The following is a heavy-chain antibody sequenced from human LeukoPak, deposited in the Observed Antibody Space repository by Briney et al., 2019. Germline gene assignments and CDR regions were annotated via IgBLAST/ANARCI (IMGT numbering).Heavy chain of an antibody. D-gene: IGHD5-24*01. J-gene: IGHJ4*02. CDR2: TYYSGST. V-gene: IGHV4-59*01. Sequence: PSETLSLTCTVSGGSISSYYWSWIRQPPGKGLEWIGYTYYSGSTNYNLSLKSRVTISVETSKKQFSLKLSSVTAADTAVYYCARQDGYNIFDYWGQGTLVTVSS. CDR3: ARQDGYNIFDY. CDR1: GGSISSYY.